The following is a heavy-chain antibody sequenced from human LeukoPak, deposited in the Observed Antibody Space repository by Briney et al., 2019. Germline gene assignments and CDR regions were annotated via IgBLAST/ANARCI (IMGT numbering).Heavy chain of an antibody. CDR3: ARLGFCTGDNCLDDY. D-gene: IGHD2-8*02. CDR2: IFYSGST. V-gene: IGHV4-59*08. Sequence: SETLSLTCTVSGGSISGYYWSWIRQPPGKGLEYIGYIFYSGSTNYIPSLESRVTISVDTSKNQFSLKLTSVTAADTAMYYCARLGFCTGDNCLDDYWGQGTLVTVSS. J-gene: IGHJ4*02. CDR1: GGSISGYY.